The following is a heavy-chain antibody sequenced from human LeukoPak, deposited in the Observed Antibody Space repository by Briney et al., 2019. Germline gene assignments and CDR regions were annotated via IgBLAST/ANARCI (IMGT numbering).Heavy chain of an antibody. CDR1: GFTFDDYA. CDR3: AKDISPAKTGTPMGAAY. CDR2: ISWDGGST. V-gene: IGHV3-43D*03. D-gene: IGHD1-1*01. Sequence: GGSLRLSCAASGFTFDDYAMHWVRQAPGKGLEWVSLISWDGGSTYYADSVKGRFTISRDNSKNSLYLQMNSLRAEDTALYYCAKDISPAKTGTPMGAAYWGQGTLVTVSS. J-gene: IGHJ4*02.